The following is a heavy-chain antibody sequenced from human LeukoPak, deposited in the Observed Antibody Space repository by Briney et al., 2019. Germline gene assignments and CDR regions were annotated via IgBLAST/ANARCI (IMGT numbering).Heavy chain of an antibody. CDR3: ARDPGSPVRAFDI. V-gene: IGHV1-69*13. Sequence: ASVKVSCKASRYTFTRCAFSWVRQAPGQGLEWMGGITPIDGTADFGQKFQGRVTITADESTSTAYMELSSLRSEDTAVYYCARDPGSPVRAFDIWGPGTMVTVSS. J-gene: IGHJ3*02. CDR1: RYTFTRCA. D-gene: IGHD3-10*01. CDR2: ITPIDGTA.